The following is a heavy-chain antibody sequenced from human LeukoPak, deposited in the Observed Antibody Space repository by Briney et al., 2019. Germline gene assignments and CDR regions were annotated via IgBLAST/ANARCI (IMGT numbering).Heavy chain of an antibody. CDR3: ARAIMGSSSWYKGPLRNWFDP. CDR1: GGTFSIYA. Sequence: AASVTVSFTASGGTFSIYAISWVRQAPGQGLEWMGGIIPIFGTANYAQKFQGRVTITRDTSASTAYMELSSLRSEDTAVYYCARAIMGSSSWYKGPLRNWFDPWGQGTLVTVSS. CDR2: IIPIFGTA. J-gene: IGHJ5*02. D-gene: IGHD6-13*01. V-gene: IGHV1-69*05.